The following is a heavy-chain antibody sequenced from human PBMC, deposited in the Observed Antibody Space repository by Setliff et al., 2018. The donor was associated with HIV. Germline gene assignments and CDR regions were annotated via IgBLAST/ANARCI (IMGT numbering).Heavy chain of an antibody. J-gene: IGHJ4*02. CDR2: LYNSGST. V-gene: IGHV4-59*08. CDR1: GGSITNFY. Sequence: SETLSLTCAVSGGSITNFYWSWIRQPPGKGLEWIGYLYNSGSTKYNPSLKSRVTISIDMSKTQLSLNLNSVTAADTALYYCALWGYSNAGGFDYWGQGTLGTVS. CDR3: ALWGYSNAGGFDY. D-gene: IGHD5-12*01.